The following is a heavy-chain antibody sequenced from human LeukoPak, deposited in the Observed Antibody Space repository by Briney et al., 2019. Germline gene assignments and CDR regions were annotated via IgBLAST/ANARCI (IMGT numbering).Heavy chain of an antibody. J-gene: IGHJ4*02. CDR3: AKVSRGAGLSDY. V-gene: IGHV3-23*01. CDR2: ISGSGGST. CDR1: GFTFSSYS. D-gene: IGHD3-10*01. Sequence: PGGSLRLSCAASGFTFSSYSMNWVRQAPGKGLEWVSAISGSGGSTYYADSVKGRFTISRDNSKNTLYLQMNSLRAEDTAVYYCAKVSRGAGLSDYWGQGTLVTVSS.